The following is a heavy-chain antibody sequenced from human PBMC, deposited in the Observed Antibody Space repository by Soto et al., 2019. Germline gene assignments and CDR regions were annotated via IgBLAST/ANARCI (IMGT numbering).Heavy chain of an antibody. CDR2: ISGSGGST. J-gene: IGHJ4*02. Sequence: LRLSCAASGFTFSSYAMSWVRQAPGKGLEWVSAISGSGGSTYYADSVKGRFTISRDNSKNTLYLQMNSLRAEDTAVYYCAKRYYDYVWGSSPFDYWGQGTLVTVS. CDR3: AKRYYDYVWGSSPFDY. CDR1: GFTFSSYA. V-gene: IGHV3-23*01. D-gene: IGHD3-16*01.